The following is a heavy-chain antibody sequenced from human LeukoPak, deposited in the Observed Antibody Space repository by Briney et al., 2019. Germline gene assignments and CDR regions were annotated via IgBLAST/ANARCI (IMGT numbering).Heavy chain of an antibody. CDR3: ARHSPYYDFWSGQETYYMDV. J-gene: IGHJ6*03. D-gene: IGHD3-3*01. CDR2: IYYSGST. Sequence: PSETLSLTCTVSGGSISSYYWSWIRQPPGKGLEWIGYIYYSGSTNYNPSLKSRVTISVDTSKHQFSLKLSSVTAADTAVYYCARHSPYYDFWSGQETYYMDVWGKGTTVTVSS. CDR1: GGSISSYY. V-gene: IGHV4-59*08.